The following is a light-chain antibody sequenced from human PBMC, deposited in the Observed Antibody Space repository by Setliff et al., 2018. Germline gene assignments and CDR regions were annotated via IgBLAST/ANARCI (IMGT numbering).Light chain of an antibody. V-gene: IGLV2-8*01. Sequence: QSALTQPPSASGSPGQSVTISCTGTSSDVGGYNYVSWYQQHPGKAPKPMIYEVSKRPSGVPDRFSGSKSGNTASLTVSGLRAEDEADYYCSSYAGSNTPYVFGTGTKVTVL. J-gene: IGLJ1*01. CDR3: SSYAGSNTPYV. CDR2: EVS. CDR1: SSDVGGYNY.